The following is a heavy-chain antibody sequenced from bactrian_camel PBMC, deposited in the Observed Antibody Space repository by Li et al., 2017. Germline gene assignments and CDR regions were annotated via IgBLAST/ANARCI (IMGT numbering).Heavy chain of an antibody. CDR2: INGDDVS. J-gene: IGHJ7*01. Sequence: HVQLVESGGCSVQAGGSLKLSCRVSRDTIGFYCMGWSRQAPGKEREWVASINGDDVSQYANALKGRFTISKDNAKNILYLQMNSLTPEDTGTYLCAAERSSVAPGCPGGYMDYWGKGTQVTVS. V-gene: IGHV3S55*01. D-gene: IGHD7*01. CDR1: RDTIGFYC.